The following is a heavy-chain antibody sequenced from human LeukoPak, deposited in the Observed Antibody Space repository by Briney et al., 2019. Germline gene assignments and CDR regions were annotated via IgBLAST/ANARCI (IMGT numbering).Heavy chain of an antibody. D-gene: IGHD2-2*01. CDR2: INPNSGGT. V-gene: IGHV1-2*02. CDR1: GYTSTGYY. J-gene: IGHJ4*02. Sequence: PWASVKVSCKASGYTSTGYYMHWVRQAPGQGLEWMGWINPNSGGTNYAQKFQGRVTMTRDTSISTAYMELSRLRSDDTAVYYCARVVPAAISYFDYWGQGTLVTVSS. CDR3: ARVVPAAISYFDY.